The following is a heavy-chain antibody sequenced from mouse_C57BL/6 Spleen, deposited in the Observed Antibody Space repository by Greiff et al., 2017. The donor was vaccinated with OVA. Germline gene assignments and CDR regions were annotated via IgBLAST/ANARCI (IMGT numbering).Heavy chain of an antibody. CDR2: IDPSDSYT. CDR1: GYTFTSYW. CDR3: ARFPTSYWYFDV. V-gene: IGHV1-50*01. J-gene: IGHJ1*03. Sequence: QVQLQQPGAELVKPGASVKLSCKASGYTFTSYWMQWVKQRPGQGLEWIGEIDPSDSYTNYNQKFKGKATLTVDTSSSTAYMQLSSLTSEDSAVYYCARFPTSYWYFDVWGTGTTVTVSS.